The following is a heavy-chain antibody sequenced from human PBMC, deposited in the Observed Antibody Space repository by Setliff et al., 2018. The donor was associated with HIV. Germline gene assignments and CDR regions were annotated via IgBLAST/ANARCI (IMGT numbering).Heavy chain of an antibody. V-gene: IGHV3-23*01. J-gene: IGHJ6*02. CDR2: ISAGGGST. CDR1: GFTFSTYA. D-gene: IGHD3-22*01. CDR3: AKDRYYYDSSGYWDYYYGMDV. Sequence: GGSLRLSCAVSGFTFSTYAMSWVRQAPGKGLEWVSTISAGGGSTYYADSVKGRFTISRDNSKNTLYLQMNSLRAEDTAVYYCAKDRYYYDSSGYWDYYYGMDVWGQGTTVTVSS.